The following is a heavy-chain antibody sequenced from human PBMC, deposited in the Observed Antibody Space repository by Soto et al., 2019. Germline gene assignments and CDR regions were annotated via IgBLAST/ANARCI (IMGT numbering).Heavy chain of an antibody. D-gene: IGHD1-26*01. Sequence: QVQLVQSGAEVKKPGSSVKVSCKASGGTFSRYAISWVRQAPGQGLVWMGGIIPIIGTPDYAQRFQGRVTLTADESSSTLYLQLCTLTSVATAVYYCAPHLWENHYYYGMDVWVQGTTVTVSS. V-gene: IGHV1-69*12. J-gene: IGHJ6*02. CDR2: IIPIIGTP. CDR3: APHLWENHYYYGMDV. CDR1: GGTFSRYA.